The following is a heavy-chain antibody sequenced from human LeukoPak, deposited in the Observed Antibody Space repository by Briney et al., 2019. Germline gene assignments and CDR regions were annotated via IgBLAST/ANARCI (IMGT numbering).Heavy chain of an antibody. V-gene: IGHV1-18*01. CDR2: ISAYNGNT. J-gene: IGHJ4*02. D-gene: IGHD3-16*02. CDR1: GYTFTTYG. Sequence: ASVKVSCKTSGYTFTTYGITRVRQAPGQGLEWMGWISAYNGNTNYAQKLQGRVTMTTDTSTSTAYMELRSLRSDDTAVYYCARDPPSDYVWGSYRSSSYYFDYWGQGTLVTVSS. CDR3: ARDPPSDYVWGSYRSSSYYFDY.